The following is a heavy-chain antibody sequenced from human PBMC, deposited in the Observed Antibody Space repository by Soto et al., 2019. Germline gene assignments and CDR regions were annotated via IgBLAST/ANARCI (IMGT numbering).Heavy chain of an antibody. D-gene: IGHD3-10*01. V-gene: IGHV3-23*01. CDR3: AKGFPPVGFGEFGGNPNWFDP. J-gene: IGHJ5*02. CDR1: GFTFSSYA. Sequence: PGGSLRLSCAASGFTFSSYAMSWVRQAPGKGLEWVSAISGSGGSTYYADSVKGRFTISRDNSKNTLYLQMNSLRAEDTAVYYCAKGFPPVGFGEFGGNPNWFDPWGQGTLVTVSS. CDR2: ISGSGGST.